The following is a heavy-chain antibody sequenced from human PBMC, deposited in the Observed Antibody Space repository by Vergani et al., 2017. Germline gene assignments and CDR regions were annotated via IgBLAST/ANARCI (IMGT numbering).Heavy chain of an antibody. Sequence: QVQLVESGGGVVQPGRSLRLSCAASGFTFGDHGIHWVRRAPGKGLEWVALISYDGTNKYYTNSVRGRFTISRDNSKSTLFLQMNSLRVEDTAVYYCARDSIAAAQRGYYYYMDVWGKGTTVTVSS. D-gene: IGHD6-13*01. CDR2: ISYDGTNK. V-gene: IGHV3-30-3*01. J-gene: IGHJ6*03. CDR1: GFTFGDHG. CDR3: ARDSIAAAQRGYYYYMDV.